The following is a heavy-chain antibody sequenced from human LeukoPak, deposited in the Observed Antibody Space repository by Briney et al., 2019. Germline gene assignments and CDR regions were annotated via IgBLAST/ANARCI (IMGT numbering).Heavy chain of an antibody. V-gene: IGHV3-48*03. J-gene: IGHJ4*02. D-gene: IGHD6-19*01. CDR1: GFTFSSYE. CDR3: ARDGGGYSSGWYFDY. CDR2: ISSSGYTQ. Sequence: GGSLRLSCAASGFTFSSYEMNWVRQAPGKGLEWVSYISSSGYTQYYADSVKGRFTISRDNAKNSLYLQMNSLRAEDTAVYYCARDGGGYSSGWYFDYWGQGTLVTVSS.